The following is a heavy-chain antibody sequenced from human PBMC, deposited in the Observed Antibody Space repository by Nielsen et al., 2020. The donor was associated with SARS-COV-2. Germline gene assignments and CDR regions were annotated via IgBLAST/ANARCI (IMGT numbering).Heavy chain of an antibody. J-gene: IGHJ5*02. CDR1: GFTFSSYG. Sequence: GSLRLSCAASGFTFSSYGMHWVRQPPGKGLEWIGEVNHGGSTDYKASLKSRVTISVDTSKKQFSLKLRSVTAADTAVYYCARGNYYDSSGSPGWFDPWGQGTLVTVSS. D-gene: IGHD3-22*01. CDR3: ARGNYYDSSGSPGWFDP. CDR2: VNHGGST. V-gene: IGHV4-34*01.